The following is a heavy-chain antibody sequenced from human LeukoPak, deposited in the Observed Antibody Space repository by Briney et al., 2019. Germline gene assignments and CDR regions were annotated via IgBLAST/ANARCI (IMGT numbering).Heavy chain of an antibody. D-gene: IGHD2-2*01. Sequence: PGGSLRLSCAASDFAFSNYNMKWVRQAPGKGLEWVSFISTTSTYIYYADSVKGRFTVSRDNSKNLLYLQMDSLRVEDTAVYYCARAGTCSSTSCDGGIEYWGQGTLVTVSS. CDR3: ARAGTCSSTSCDGGIEY. CDR1: DFAFSNYN. V-gene: IGHV3-21*06. CDR2: ISTTSTYI. J-gene: IGHJ4*02.